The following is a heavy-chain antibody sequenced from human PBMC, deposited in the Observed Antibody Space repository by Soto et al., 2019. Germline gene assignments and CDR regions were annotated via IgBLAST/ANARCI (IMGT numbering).Heavy chain of an antibody. D-gene: IGHD5-12*01. CDR3: ARQARDYYYYYGMDV. V-gene: IGHV1-69*02. CDR1: GGTFSSYT. Sequence: SVKVSCKASGGTFSSYTISWVRQAPGQGLEWMGRIIPILGIANYAQKFQGRVTITADKSTSTAYMELSSLRSEDTAVYYCARQARDYYYYYGMDVWGQGTTVTVSS. J-gene: IGHJ6*02. CDR2: IIPILGIA.